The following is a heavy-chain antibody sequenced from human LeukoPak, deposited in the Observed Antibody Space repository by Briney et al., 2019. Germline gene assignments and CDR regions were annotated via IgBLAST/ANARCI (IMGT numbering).Heavy chain of an antibody. Sequence: GGSLRLSCAASGVTPSDHHMDWVRQAPGKGLEWVGRTRNKARGYTTEYAASVKGRFTISRDDSKTLVYLQMKSLKTEDTAVYFCARDGGEGDNSAFDIWGQGTVVTVSS. V-gene: IGHV3-72*01. J-gene: IGHJ3*02. CDR2: TRNKARGYTT. CDR1: GVTPSDHH. CDR3: ARDGGEGDNSAFDI. D-gene: IGHD3-16*01.